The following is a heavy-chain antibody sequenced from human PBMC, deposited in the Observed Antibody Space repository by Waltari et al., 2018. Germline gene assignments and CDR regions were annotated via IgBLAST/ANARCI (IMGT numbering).Heavy chain of an antibody. J-gene: IGHJ4*02. CDR2: ISSSGGST. CDR3: AKRYCSGSNCALFDY. D-gene: IGHD2-15*01. V-gene: IGHV3-23*04. Sequence: EVQLVESGGGLVQPGGSLRLSCDASGFTFSSSDLSWVRQAPGKGLDWVSTISSSGGSTYYADSVKGRFTISRDNSKNTLYLQMNSLRAEDTAVYYCAKRYCSGSNCALFDYWGQGTLVTVSS. CDR1: GFTFSSSD.